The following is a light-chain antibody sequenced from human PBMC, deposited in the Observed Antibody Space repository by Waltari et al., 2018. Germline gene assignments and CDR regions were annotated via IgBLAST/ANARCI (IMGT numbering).Light chain of an antibody. CDR1: KNIDNF. Sequence: DIQLTQSPSSLSASFGDRVLTTCRASKNIDNFLNWYQQKPGRSPVLLIYAASTLQSGVPSRFSGSVSGTDFTLTIRNLQPEDFATYYCQQSYGVPISFGGGTKVEI. V-gene: IGKV1-39*01. CDR2: AAS. J-gene: IGKJ4*01. CDR3: QQSYGVPIS.